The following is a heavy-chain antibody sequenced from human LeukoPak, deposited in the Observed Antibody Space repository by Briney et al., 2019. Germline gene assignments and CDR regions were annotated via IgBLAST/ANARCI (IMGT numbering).Heavy chain of an antibody. D-gene: IGHD2-15*01. CDR1: GYTFTGYY. CDR2: INPNSGGT. Sequence: ASVKVSCKASGYTFTGYYMHWVRQAPGQGLEWMGWINPNSGGTNYAQKFQGRVTMTRDTSISTAYIELSRLRSDDTAVYYCASVCSGGSCYSPGTFDYWGQGTLVTVSS. J-gene: IGHJ4*02. CDR3: ASVCSGGSCYSPGTFDY. V-gene: IGHV1-2*02.